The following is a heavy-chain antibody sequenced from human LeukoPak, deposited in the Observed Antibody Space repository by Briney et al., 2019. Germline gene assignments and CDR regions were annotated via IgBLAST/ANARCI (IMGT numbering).Heavy chain of an antibody. CDR1: GFPFDDYA. D-gene: IGHD1-26*01. CDR2: ISWNSGSI. V-gene: IGHV3-9*01. CDR3: AKDTNSGSYYSGFDI. Sequence: PGGSLRLSCAASGFPFDDYAMHWVRQAPGKGLEGVSGISWNSGSIGYADSVKGRFTISRDNAKNSLYLQMNSLRAEDTALYYCAKDTNSGSYYSGFDIWGQGTMVTVSS. J-gene: IGHJ3*02.